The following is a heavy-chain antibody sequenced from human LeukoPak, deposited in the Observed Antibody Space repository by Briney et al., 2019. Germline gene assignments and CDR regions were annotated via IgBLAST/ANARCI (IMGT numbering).Heavy chain of an antibody. J-gene: IGHJ4*02. CDR3: ARDHGVGKLEFDY. CDR1: GFTFSSYS. V-gene: IGHV3-21*01. D-gene: IGHD3-10*01. Sequence: GGSLRLSCAASGFTFSSYSMNWVRQAPGKGLEWVSSISSSSSYIYYADSVKGRFTISRDNAKNSLYLQMNSLRAEDTAVYYCARDHGVGKLEFDYWGQGTLVTVSS. CDR2: ISSSSSYI.